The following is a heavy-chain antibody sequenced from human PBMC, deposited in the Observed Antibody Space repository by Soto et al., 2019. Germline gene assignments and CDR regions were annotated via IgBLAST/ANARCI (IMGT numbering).Heavy chain of an antibody. CDR2: INAGNGNT. J-gene: IGHJ5*02. D-gene: IGHD3-9*01. CDR1: GYTFTSYA. V-gene: IGHV1-3*01. Sequence: QVQLVQSGAEVKKPGASVKVSCKASGYTFTSYAMHWVRQAPGQRLEWMGWINAGNGNTKYSQKFQGRVTITRDTSASTAYMELSSLRSEDTAVYYCARDQYDILTRTSWFDPWGQGTLVTVSS. CDR3: ARDQYDILTRTSWFDP.